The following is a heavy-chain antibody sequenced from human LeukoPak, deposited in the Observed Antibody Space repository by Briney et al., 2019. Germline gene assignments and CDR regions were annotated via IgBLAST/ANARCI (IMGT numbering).Heavy chain of an antibody. Sequence: GGSLRLSCAASGFTFSDYYVSWIRQAPGKGLEWVSYISSSGSTIYYADSVKGRFTISRDNAKNSLYLQMNSLRAEDTAVYYCARDTNDYGDYVREDYWGQGTLVTVSS. J-gene: IGHJ4*02. CDR1: GFTFSDYY. V-gene: IGHV3-11*01. CDR2: ISSSGSTI. D-gene: IGHD4-17*01. CDR3: ARDTNDYGDYVREDY.